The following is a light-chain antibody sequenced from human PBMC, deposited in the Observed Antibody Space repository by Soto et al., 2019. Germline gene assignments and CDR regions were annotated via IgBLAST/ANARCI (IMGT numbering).Light chain of an antibody. J-gene: IGLJ1*01. V-gene: IGLV2-8*01. CDR2: EIN. Sequence: QSALTQPPSASGCPGQSVTISCTGTSSDVGAYDYVSWYQQHPGKAPKLMIYEINKRPSGVPGRFSGSKSGNTASLTVSGLQAEDVADYYCSSFAGSNNFPYVFGTGTKVTVL. CDR3: SSFAGSNNFPYV. CDR1: SSDVGAYDY.